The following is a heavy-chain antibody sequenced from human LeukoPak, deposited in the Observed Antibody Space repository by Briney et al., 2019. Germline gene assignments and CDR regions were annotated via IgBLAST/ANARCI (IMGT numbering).Heavy chain of an antibody. CDR1: GGSFSGYY. CDR3: ARVGSSGEPPLDY. CDR2: INHSGST. D-gene: IGHD1-14*01. Sequence: SETLSLTCAVYGGSFSGYYWSWIRQPPGKGLEWIGEINHSGSTNYNPSLKSRVTISVDTSKNQFSLKLSSVTAADTAVYYCARVGSSGEPPLDYWGQGTLVTVSS. V-gene: IGHV4-34*01. J-gene: IGHJ4*02.